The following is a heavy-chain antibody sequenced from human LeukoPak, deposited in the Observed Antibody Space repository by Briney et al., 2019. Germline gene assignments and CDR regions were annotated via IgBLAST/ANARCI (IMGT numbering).Heavy chain of an antibody. J-gene: IGHJ4*02. CDR2: ISSSSSNI. V-gene: IGHV3-21*01. CDR3: ARDPSSIVSVDDY. Sequence: GGSLRLSCAASGFTFSSYSMNWVRQAPGKGLEWVSAISSSSSNIYYADSVKGRFTISRDNAKNTLYLQMNSLRAEDTAVYYCARDPSSIVSVDDYWGQGTLATVSS. CDR1: GFTFSSYS. D-gene: IGHD1-26*01.